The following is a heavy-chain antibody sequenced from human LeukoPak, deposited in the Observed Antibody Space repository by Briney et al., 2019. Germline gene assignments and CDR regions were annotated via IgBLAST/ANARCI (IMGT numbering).Heavy chain of an antibody. J-gene: IGHJ4*02. V-gene: IGHV4-61*08. D-gene: IGHD2-15*01. CDR1: GGSISSGGYY. Sequence: SETLSLTCTVSGGSISSGGYYWSWIQQPPGKGLEWIGYIYYSGSTNYNPSLKSRVTISVDTSKNQFSLKLSSVTAADTAVYYCARGDYYCSGGSCYSQTFDYWGQGTLVTVSS. CDR2: IYYSGST. CDR3: ARGDYYCSGGSCYSQTFDY.